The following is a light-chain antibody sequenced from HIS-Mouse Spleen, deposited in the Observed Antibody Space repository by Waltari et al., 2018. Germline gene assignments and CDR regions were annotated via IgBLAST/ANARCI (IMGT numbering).Light chain of an antibody. V-gene: IGLV2-14*03. J-gene: IGLJ3*02. Sequence: QSALTQPASVSGSPGQSITISCTGPSSDVGGYNYFPWYQQHPGKAPKLMIYDVSTRPSGVSNRFSGSKSGNTASLTISGLQAEDEADYYCSSYTSSSTLVFGGGTKLTVL. CDR1: SSDVGGYNY. CDR3: SSYTSSSTLV. CDR2: DVS.